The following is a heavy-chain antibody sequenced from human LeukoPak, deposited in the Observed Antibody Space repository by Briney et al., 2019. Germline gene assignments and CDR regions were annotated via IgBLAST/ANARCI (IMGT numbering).Heavy chain of an antibody. CDR3: AREESYYDYVWGSYRPYYFDY. CDR2: ISWNSGSI. Sequence: GGSLRLSCAASGFTFDDYAMHWVRQAPGKGLEWVSGISWNSGSIGYADSVKGRFTISRDNAKNSLYLQMNSLRAEDTAVYYCAREESYYDYVWGSYRPYYFDYWGQGTLVTVSS. J-gene: IGHJ4*02. V-gene: IGHV3-9*01. CDR1: GFTFDDYA. D-gene: IGHD3-16*02.